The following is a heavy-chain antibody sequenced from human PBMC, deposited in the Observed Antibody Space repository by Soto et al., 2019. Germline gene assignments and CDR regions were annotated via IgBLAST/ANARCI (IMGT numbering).Heavy chain of an antibody. V-gene: IGHV4-34*01. CDR3: ARVWVTTSFSYYYYYYGMDV. D-gene: IGHD4-17*01. J-gene: IGHJ6*02. CDR1: GGSFSGYY. Sequence: PSETLSLTCAVYGGSFSGYYWSWIRQPPGKGLEWIGEINHSGSTNYNPSLKSRVTISVDTSKNQFSLKLSSVTAADTAVYYCARVWVTTSFSYYYYYYGMDVWGQGTTVTVSS. CDR2: INHSGST.